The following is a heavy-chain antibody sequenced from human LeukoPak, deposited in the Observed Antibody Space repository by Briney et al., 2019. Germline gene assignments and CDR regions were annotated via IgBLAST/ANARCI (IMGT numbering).Heavy chain of an antibody. CDR2: IYTSGST. Sequence: PSETLSLTCTVSGGSISSGSYYWSWIRQPAGKGLEWIGRIYTSGSTNYNPSLKSRVIISVDTSKNQFSLTLTSVTAADTAVYFCARAEYSGSYWFDPWGQGTLVTVSS. D-gene: IGHD1-26*01. CDR3: ARAEYSGSYWFDP. CDR1: GGSISSGSYY. V-gene: IGHV4-61*02. J-gene: IGHJ5*02.